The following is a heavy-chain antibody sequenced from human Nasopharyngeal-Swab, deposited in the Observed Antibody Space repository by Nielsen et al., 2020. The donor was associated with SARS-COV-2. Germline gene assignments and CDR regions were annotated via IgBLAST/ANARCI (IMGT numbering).Heavy chain of an antibody. Sequence: ASVKVSCKASGYTFTSYGISWVRQAPGQGLEWMGWISPNSGGTTYAQRFQGRVTMTRDTSISTAYMELSRLRSDDTAVCYCARDRTYYYGSGSHDYWGQGTLVTVSS. J-gene: IGHJ4*02. CDR1: GYTFTSYG. CDR3: ARDRTYYYGSGSHDY. D-gene: IGHD3-10*01. CDR2: ISPNSGGT. V-gene: IGHV1-2*02.